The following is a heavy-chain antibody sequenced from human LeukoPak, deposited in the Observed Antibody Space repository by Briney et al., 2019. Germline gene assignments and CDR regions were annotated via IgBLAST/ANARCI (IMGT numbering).Heavy chain of an antibody. J-gene: IGHJ4*02. CDR2: ISAYNGNT. CDR1: GYTFTSYG. V-gene: IGHV1-18*01. CDR3: AYNKDFDY. Sequence: ASVKVSCKASGYTFTSYGISWVRQAPGQGLEWMGWISAYNGNTNYAQKFQGRVTMTRDTSISTAYMELSRLRSDDTAVYYCAYNKDFDYWGQGTLVTVSS. D-gene: IGHD1-14*01.